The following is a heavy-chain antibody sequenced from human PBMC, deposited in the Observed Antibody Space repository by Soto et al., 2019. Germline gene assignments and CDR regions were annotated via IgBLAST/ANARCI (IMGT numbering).Heavy chain of an antibody. J-gene: IGHJ6*02. V-gene: IGHV3-30*18. CDR1: GFTFSSYG. Sequence: GESLKISCAASGFTFSSYGMHWVRQAPGKGLEWVAVISYDGSNKYYADSVKGRFTISRDNSKNTLHLQMNSLRAEDTAVYYCAKDCGKQLVGYYYYYYGMDVWGQGTTVTRLL. CDR2: ISYDGSNK. CDR3: AKDCGKQLVGYYYYYYGMDV. D-gene: IGHD6-6*01.